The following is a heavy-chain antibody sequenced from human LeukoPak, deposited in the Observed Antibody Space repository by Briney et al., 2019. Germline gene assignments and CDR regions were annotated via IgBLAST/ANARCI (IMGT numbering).Heavy chain of an antibody. CDR3: ARVAYNWNYFDYYYYMDV. CDR1: GFTFSSYS. CDR2: ISSSSSYI. D-gene: IGHD1-7*01. V-gene: IGHV3-21*01. J-gene: IGHJ6*03. Sequence: GGSLRLYCAASGFTFSSYSMNWVRQAPGKGLEWVSSISSSSSYIYYADSVKGRFTISGDNAKNSLYLQMNSLRAEDTAVYYCARVAYNWNYFDYYYYMDVWGKGTTVTVSS.